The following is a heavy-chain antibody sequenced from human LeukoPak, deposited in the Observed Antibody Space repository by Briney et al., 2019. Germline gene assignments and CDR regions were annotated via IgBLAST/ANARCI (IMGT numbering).Heavy chain of an antibody. CDR2: VYYSGAT. CDR3: ARGGRWYCSGGSCRWFDP. V-gene: IGHV4-39*07. Sequence: PSETLSLTCSVSGNSIISSSHNWCWIRQTPGKGLEYIGSVYYSGATYYNPSLKSRVTISVDTSNNQFSLKLSSVTAADTAVYYCARGGRWYCSGGSCRWFDPWGQGTLVTVSS. J-gene: IGHJ5*02. CDR1: GNSIISSSHN. D-gene: IGHD2-15*01.